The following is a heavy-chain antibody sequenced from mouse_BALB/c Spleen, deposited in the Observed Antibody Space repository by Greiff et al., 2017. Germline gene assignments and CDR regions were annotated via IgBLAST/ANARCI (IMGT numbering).Heavy chain of an antibody. CDR3: TITTADYAMDY. CDR1: GYTFTSYW. CDR2: IYPGSGST. V-gene: IGHV1S22*01. D-gene: IGHD1-2*01. J-gene: IGHJ4*01. Sequence: LQQPGSELVRPGASVKLSCKASGYTFTSYWMHWVKQRPGQGLEWIGNIYPGSGSTNYDEKFKSKATLTVDTSSSTAYMQLSSLTSEDSAVYYCTITTADYAMDYWGQGTSVTVSA.